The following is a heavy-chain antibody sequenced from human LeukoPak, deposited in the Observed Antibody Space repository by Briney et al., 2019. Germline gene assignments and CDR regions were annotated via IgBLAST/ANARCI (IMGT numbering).Heavy chain of an antibody. D-gene: IGHD3-22*01. Sequence: PGGPLSLTCAASGFTFSSYEMNWVRQAPEKGLECVTYISWSGSTIDYADSVKGRFSISRDHAKNSLYLQMDSLGGVDEAVYYCSRGWYYDSRCCDSFDIWGQGTMVTVSS. CDR1: GFTFSSYE. CDR2: ISWSGSTI. J-gene: IGHJ3*02. V-gene: IGHV3-48*03. CDR3: SRGWYYDSRCCDSFDI.